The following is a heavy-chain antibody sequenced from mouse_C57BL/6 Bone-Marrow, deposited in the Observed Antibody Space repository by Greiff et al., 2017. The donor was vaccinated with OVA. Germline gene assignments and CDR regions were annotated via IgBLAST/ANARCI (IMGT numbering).Heavy chain of an antibody. Sequence: QVHVKQPGAELVMPGASVKLSCKASGYTFTSYWMHWVKQRPGQGLEWIGEIDPSDSYTNYNQKFKGKSTLTVDKSSSTAYMQLSSLTSEDSAVYYCARSGYYYGSPYWYFDVWGTGTTVTVSS. CDR3: ARSGYYYGSPYWYFDV. CDR2: IDPSDSYT. J-gene: IGHJ1*03. CDR1: GYTFTSYW. D-gene: IGHD1-1*01. V-gene: IGHV1-69*01.